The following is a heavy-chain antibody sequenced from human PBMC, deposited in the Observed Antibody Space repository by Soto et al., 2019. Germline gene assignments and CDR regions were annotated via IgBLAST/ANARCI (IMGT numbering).Heavy chain of an antibody. CDR1: GFSLSTSGVG. D-gene: IGHD5-18*01. V-gene: IGHV2-5*01. Sequence: SGPTLVKPTQTLTLTCTFSGFSLSTSGVGVGWIRQPPGKALEWLAIIYWNDDKRYSPSLKNRLTITKDTSKNQVVLTMTNMDPVDTATYYCAHRRTGYSYVHFDYWGQGTLVTVSS. CDR3: AHRRTGYSYVHFDY. J-gene: IGHJ4*02. CDR2: IYWNDDK.